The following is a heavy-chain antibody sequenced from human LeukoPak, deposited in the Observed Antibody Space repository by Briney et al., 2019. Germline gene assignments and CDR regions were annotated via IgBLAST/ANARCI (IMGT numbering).Heavy chain of an antibody. CDR3: ARAGWFDAFDI. Sequence: ASVKVSCKASGYTFTIYDISWVRQATGQEREGMGWMNPNSGNTGYAQKFQGRVTMTRNTSISTAYMELSSLRSEDTAVYYCARAGWFDAFDIWGQGTMVTVSS. D-gene: IGHD6-19*01. CDR1: GYTFTIYD. CDR2: MNPNSGNT. J-gene: IGHJ3*02. V-gene: IGHV1-8*01.